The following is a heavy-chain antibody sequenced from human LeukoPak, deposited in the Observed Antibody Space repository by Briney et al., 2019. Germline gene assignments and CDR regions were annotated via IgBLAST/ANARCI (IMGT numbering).Heavy chain of an antibody. D-gene: IGHD3-10*01. CDR2: ISGSGGST. CDR3: AKGQITMVRGVISYTSLDY. J-gene: IGHJ4*02. Sequence: PGGSLRLSCAASGFTFSSYAMSWVRQAPGKGLEWVSAISGSGGSTYYADSVKGRFTISRDNSKNTLYLQMNSLRAEDTAVYYYAKGQITMVRGVISYTSLDYWGQGTLVTVSS. CDR1: GFTFSSYA. V-gene: IGHV3-23*01.